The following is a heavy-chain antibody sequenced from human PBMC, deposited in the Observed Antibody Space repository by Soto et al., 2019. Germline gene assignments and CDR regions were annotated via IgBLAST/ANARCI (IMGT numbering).Heavy chain of an antibody. CDR2: ISYDGSNK. CDR3: AKDRIVVVVAAAFDY. CDR1: GFTFSSYG. Sequence: QVQLVESGGGVVQPGRSLRLSCAASGFTFSSYGMHWVRQAPGKGLEWVAVISYDGSNKYHADSVKGRFTTSRDNSKNTLYLQMNSLRAEDTAVYYCAKDRIVVVVAAAFDYWGQGTLVTVSS. J-gene: IGHJ4*02. V-gene: IGHV3-30*18. D-gene: IGHD2-15*01.